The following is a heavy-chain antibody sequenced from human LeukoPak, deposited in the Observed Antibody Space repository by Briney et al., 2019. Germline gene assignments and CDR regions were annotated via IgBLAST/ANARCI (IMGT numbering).Heavy chain of an antibody. D-gene: IGHD4-11*01. J-gene: IGHJ3*02. CDR1: GLTFSTYS. V-gene: IGHV3-66*02. Sequence: GGSLRLSCGASGLTFSTYSMSWVRQAPGKGLEWVSVIYSGGSTYYADSVKVRFTISRDNSKNTLYLQMNSLRAEDTAVYYCARGLTTVTPLDIWGQGTMVTVSS. CDR3: ARGLTTVTPLDI. CDR2: IYSGGST.